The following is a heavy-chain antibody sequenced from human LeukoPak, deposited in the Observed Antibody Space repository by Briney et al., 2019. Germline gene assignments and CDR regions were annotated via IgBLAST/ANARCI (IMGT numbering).Heavy chain of an antibody. CDR1: GFTLSTYG. J-gene: IGHJ4*02. Sequence: GGSLRLSCAASGFTLSTYGMYWVRQAPGKGLEWVAVIWNDGSNKHYADSVKGRFTISRDNSKNTLDLQMNSLRAEDTAVYYCAKDLSSSWFEGLDNWGQGTLVTVSS. D-gene: IGHD6-13*01. V-gene: IGHV3-33*06. CDR3: AKDLSSSWFEGLDN. CDR2: IWNDGSNK.